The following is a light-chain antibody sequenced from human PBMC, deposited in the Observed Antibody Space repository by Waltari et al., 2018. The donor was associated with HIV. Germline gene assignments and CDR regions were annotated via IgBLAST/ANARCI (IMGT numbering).Light chain of an antibody. Sequence: QSALPQPPSASGSPGQSVTISCTGTSSDVGGYHYVSWYQQHPGKAPKFMIYEVSKRPSGVPDRFSGSKSGNTASLTVSGLQAEDEADYYCSSYAGSNNLVFGGGTKLTVL. CDR1: SSDVGGYHY. CDR3: SSYAGSNNLV. CDR2: EVS. J-gene: IGLJ2*01. V-gene: IGLV2-8*01.